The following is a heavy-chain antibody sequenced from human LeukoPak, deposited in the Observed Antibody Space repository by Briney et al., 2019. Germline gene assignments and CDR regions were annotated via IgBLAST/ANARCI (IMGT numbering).Heavy chain of an antibody. CDR3: AKRSASSQSGYDLDY. Sequence: GGSLRLSCAASGFTFSSYWMHWVRQAPGKGLVWVSRINSDGSSTSYADSVKGRFTISRDNPKNTLCLQMNNLRPEDTALYYCAKRSASSQSGYDLDYWGQGTLVIVSS. J-gene: IGHJ4*02. CDR1: GFTFSSYW. V-gene: IGHV3-74*01. CDR2: INSDGSST. D-gene: IGHD5-12*01.